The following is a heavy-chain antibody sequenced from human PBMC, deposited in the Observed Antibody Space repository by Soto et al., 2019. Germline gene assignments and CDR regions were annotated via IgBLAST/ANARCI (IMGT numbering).Heavy chain of an antibody. V-gene: IGHV2-5*02. D-gene: IGHD3-10*01. CDR3: AHKGTTMVRGVKIFDY. J-gene: IGHJ4*02. CDR2: IYLDDDK. Sequence: QITLKESGPTLVKPTQSLTLTCTFSGFSLSTSGVGVGWIHQPPGKALEWLALIYLDDDKRYSPSLKSRLTITKDTSKNQVVLTMTKVDPVDTATYYRAHKGTTMVRGVKIFDYWGQGTLVAVSS. CDR1: GFSLSTSGVG.